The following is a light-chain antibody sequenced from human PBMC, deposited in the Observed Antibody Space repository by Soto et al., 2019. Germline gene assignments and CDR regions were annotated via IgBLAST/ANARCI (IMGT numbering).Light chain of an antibody. CDR1: SSDVGYYNY. V-gene: IGLV2-8*01. CDR3: NSYAGGNRQHV. J-gene: IGLJ1*01. CDR2: EVS. Sequence: QSALTQPPSASGCPGQSVTISCTGTSSDVGYYNYVSWYQQHPGKAPKLMIYEVSKRPSGVPDRFSGSKSGNTASLTVSGLQAEDEADYYCNSYAGGNRQHVFGTGTKLTVL.